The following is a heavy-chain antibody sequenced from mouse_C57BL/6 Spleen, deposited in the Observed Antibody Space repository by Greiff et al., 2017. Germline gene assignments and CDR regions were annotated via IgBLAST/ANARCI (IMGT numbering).Heavy chain of an antibody. J-gene: IGHJ4*01. CDR1: GYAFTNYL. D-gene: IGHD2-1*01. CDR3: ARYYGNPYYYAMDY. V-gene: IGHV1-54*01. Sequence: QVQLQQSGAELVRPGTSVKVSCKASGYAFTNYLIEWVKQRPGQGLEWIGVINPGSGGTNYNEKFKGKATLTADKSSSTAYMQLSSLTSEDSAVYFCARYYGNPYYYAMDYWGQGTSVTVSS. CDR2: INPGSGGT.